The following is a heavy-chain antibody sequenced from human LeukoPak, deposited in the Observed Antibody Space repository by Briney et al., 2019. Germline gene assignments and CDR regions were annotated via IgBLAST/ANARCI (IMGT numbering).Heavy chain of an antibody. V-gene: IGHV4-39*01. D-gene: IGHD6-13*01. CDR2: IYYSGDT. CDR3: ARSSAAAGPTHNWFGP. CDR1: GGSISSSSNC. J-gene: IGHJ5*02. Sequence: SGTLSLTCSVSGGSISSSSNCWGWIRQPPGKGPEWIGSIYYSGDTYYNPSLRSRVIITVDTSKKQFSLKLTSVTAADTAVYYCARSSAAAGPTHNWFGPWGQGTLVTVPS.